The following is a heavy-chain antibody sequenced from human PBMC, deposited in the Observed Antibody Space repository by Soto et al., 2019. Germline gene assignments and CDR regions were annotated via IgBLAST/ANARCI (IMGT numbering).Heavy chain of an antibody. D-gene: IGHD3-22*01. J-gene: IGHJ4*02. Sequence: SETLSLTCAVYGGSFSGYYWSWIRQPPGKGLEWIGEINHSGSTNYNPSLKSRVTISVDTSKNQFSLKLGSVTAADTAVYYCARGALYDSSGYFDYWGQGTLVTVSS. V-gene: IGHV4-34*01. CDR1: GGSFSGYY. CDR3: ARGALYDSSGYFDY. CDR2: INHSGST.